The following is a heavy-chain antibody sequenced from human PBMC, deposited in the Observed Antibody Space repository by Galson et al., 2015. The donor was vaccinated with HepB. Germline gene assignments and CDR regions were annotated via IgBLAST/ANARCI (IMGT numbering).Heavy chain of an antibody. D-gene: IGHD6-13*01. CDR1: GGSFSGYY. V-gene: IGHV4-34*01. CDR2: INDSGST. CDR3: AGPRKGSSWYSLDY. Sequence: ETLSLTCAVYGGSFSGYYWSWIRQPPGKGLEWIGEINDSGSTNYNPSLKSRVTISVDTSKNQFSLKLSSVTAADTAVYYCAGPRKGSSWYSLDYWGQGTLVTVSS. J-gene: IGHJ4*02.